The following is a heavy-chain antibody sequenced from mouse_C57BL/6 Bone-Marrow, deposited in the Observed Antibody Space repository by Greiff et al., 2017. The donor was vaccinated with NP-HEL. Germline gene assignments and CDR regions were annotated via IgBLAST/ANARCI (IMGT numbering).Heavy chain of an antibody. J-gene: IGHJ3*01. CDR2: IWTGGGT. D-gene: IGHD2-4*01. CDR3: ARNYDYDDFPFAC. V-gene: IGHV2-9-1*01. CDR1: GFSLTSYA. Sequence: VQLVESGPGLVAPSQSLSITCTVSGFSLTSYAISWVRQPPGKGLEWLGVIWTGGGTNYNSALKSRLSISEDNSTSQVFLKMNSLQTDDTARYYCARNYDYDDFPFACWGQGTLVTVSA.